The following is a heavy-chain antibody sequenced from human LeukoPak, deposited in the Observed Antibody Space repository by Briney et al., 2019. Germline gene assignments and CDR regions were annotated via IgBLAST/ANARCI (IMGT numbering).Heavy chain of an antibody. D-gene: IGHD5-24*01. CDR1: GFIFSSFA. Sequence: GGSLRLSCAASGFIFSSFAIHWVRQAPGKGLEWVSSISSSSSYIYYADSVKGRFTISRDNAKNSLYLQMNSLRAEDTAVYYCARPSEPIEMATITSEYYFDYWGQGTLVTVSS. J-gene: IGHJ4*02. CDR2: ISSSSSYI. CDR3: ARPSEPIEMATITSEYYFDY. V-gene: IGHV3-21*01.